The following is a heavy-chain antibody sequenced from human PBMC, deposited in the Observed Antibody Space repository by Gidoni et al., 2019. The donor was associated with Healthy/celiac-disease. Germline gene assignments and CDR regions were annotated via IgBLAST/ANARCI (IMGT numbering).Heavy chain of an antibody. D-gene: IGHD6-13*01. Sequence: QVQLVESGGGVVQPGRSLRLSCAAPGFPFSRYAMHWVRQAPGKGLEWVAVISYDGSNKYYADSVKGRFTISRDNSKNTLYLQMNSLRAEDTAVYYCARDILLYSSSAEYFQHWGQGTLVTVSS. CDR3: ARDILLYSSSAEYFQH. V-gene: IGHV3-30-3*01. CDR2: ISYDGSNK. CDR1: GFPFSRYA. J-gene: IGHJ1*01.